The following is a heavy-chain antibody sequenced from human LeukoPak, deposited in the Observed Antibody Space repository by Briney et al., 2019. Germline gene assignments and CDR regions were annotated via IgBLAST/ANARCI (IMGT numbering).Heavy chain of an antibody. CDR1: GFTFSSYG. CDR3: ARGPGVTMIVVPY. V-gene: IGHV3-30*02. J-gene: IGHJ4*02. CDR2: IRYDGSNK. Sequence: GGSLRLSCAASGFTFSSYGIHWVRQAPGKGLEWVAFIRYDGSNKYYADSVKGRFTISRDNAKNSLYLQMNSLRAEGTAVYYCARGPGVTMIVVPYWGQGTLVTVSS. D-gene: IGHD3-22*01.